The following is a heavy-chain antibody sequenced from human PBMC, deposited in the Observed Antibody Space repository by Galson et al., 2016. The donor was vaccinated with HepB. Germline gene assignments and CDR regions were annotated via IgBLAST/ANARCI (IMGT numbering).Heavy chain of an antibody. CDR1: GFIFSSYG. D-gene: IGHD3-16*01. Sequence: SLRLSCAASGFIFSSYGMHWVRQAPGKGLEWVAVIWYDGSNKYYADSVKGRFTISRDNSKNTLYLQMNSLRAEDTAVYYCAKTGGGRYFDYWGQGTLVTVSS. J-gene: IGHJ4*02. CDR2: IWYDGSNK. V-gene: IGHV3-33*06. CDR3: AKTGGGRYFDY.